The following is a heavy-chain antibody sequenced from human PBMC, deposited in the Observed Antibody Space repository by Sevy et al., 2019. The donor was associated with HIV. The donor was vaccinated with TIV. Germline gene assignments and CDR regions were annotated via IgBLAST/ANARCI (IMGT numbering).Heavy chain of an antibody. Sequence: GGSLRLSCAASGFTFSSYEMNWVRLAPGKGLEWVSYISTSGSTIYYADSVKGRFTISRNNAKKSLYLQMNSLRVEDTAVYYCAREDTYHYGSGSSPTLDYWGQRTLVTVSS. CDR2: ISTSGSTI. V-gene: IGHV3-48*03. CDR1: GFTFSSYE. CDR3: AREDTYHYGSGSSPTLDY. D-gene: IGHD3-10*01. J-gene: IGHJ4*02.